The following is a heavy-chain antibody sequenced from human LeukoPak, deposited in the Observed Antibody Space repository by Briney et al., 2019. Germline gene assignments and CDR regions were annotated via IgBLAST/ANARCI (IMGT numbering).Heavy chain of an antibody. D-gene: IGHD3-3*01. V-gene: IGHV4-39*01. Sequence: TSETLSLTCTVSGGSISSSSYYWGWIRQPPGKGLEWIGSIYYSGSTYYNPSLKSRVTISVDTSKNQFSLKLSSVTAADTAVYYCARHIREIGVVIIQYFDYWGQGTLVTVSS. CDR1: GGSISSSSYY. J-gene: IGHJ4*02. CDR2: IYYSGST. CDR3: ARHIREIGVVIIQYFDY.